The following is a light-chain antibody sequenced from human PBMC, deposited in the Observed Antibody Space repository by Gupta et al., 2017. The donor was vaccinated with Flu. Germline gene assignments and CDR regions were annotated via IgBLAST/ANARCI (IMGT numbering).Light chain of an antibody. J-gene: IGLJ2*01. CDR1: SSDLGAYNS. CDR2: EVS. Sequence: QSALTQPPSASGSPGQSVTISCTGTSSDLGAYNSVSWYQQHPGKAPKLMRYEVSQRPSGVPDRCAGSKSGNTASLTXSXLQAEDXAYYYCTSYAGSNNWVFGGGTKLTVL. CDR3: TSYAGSNNWV. V-gene: IGLV2-8*01.